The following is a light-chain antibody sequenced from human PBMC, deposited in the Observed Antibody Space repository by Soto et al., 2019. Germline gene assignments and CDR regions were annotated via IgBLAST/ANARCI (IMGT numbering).Light chain of an antibody. J-gene: IGKJ2*01. V-gene: IGKV1-5*03. CDR2: KAS. CDR1: QSISYW. Sequence: DIPMTQSPSILSASVGDRVTITCRASQSISYWLAWYQQKPGKAPKVLIYKASRLQSEVPSRFSGSGSGTEFTLTISSLQPDDFATYYCQQYNSNSYTFGQGTKLEIK. CDR3: QQYNSNSYT.